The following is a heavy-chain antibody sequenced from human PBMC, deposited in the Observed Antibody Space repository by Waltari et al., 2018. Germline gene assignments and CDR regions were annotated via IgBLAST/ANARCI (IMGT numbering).Heavy chain of an antibody. J-gene: IGHJ4*02. D-gene: IGHD3-10*01. CDR2: IYTSGST. V-gene: IGHV4-61*02. CDR3: ARDRLLITMVQGVIIPSEYYFDY. Sequence: QLQLQESGPGLVKPSETLSLTCTVSGGSISSSSYYWGWIRQPAGKGLEWIGYIYTSGSTNYNPSLKSRVTISVDTSKNQFSLKLSSVTAADTAVYYCARDRLLITMVQGVIIPSEYYFDYWGQGTLVTVSS. CDR1: GGSISSSSYY.